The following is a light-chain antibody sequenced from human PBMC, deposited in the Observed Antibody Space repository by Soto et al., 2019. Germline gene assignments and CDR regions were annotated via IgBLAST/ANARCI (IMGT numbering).Light chain of an antibody. CDR1: QGIRND. CDR2: DAS. CDR3: QQYYRSPIT. V-gene: IGKV1-17*01. Sequence: DIQRTQSPSSLSASVGDRVTITCRASQGIRNDLSWYQQKPGKAPKLLIYDASTLERGVPSRFSGTGSGTEFTLTISSLQPDDFATYYCQQYYRSPITFGQGTRLDNK. J-gene: IGKJ5*01.